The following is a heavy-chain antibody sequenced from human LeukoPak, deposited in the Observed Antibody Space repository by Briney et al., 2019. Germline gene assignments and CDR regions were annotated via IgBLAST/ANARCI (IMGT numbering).Heavy chain of an antibody. Sequence: SYTLSLTCTGSGGSISRYCWSWLRLPPGKGREGIGEVYDSGSTNYNPSLKSRVTISVDTSKNQSSLQLSSVTAADTAVYYCARTRGDSSGWSPPPTDAFHIWGQGTMVTVSS. CDR3: ARTRGDSSGWSPPPTDAFHI. J-gene: IGHJ3*02. CDR2: VYDSGST. CDR1: GGSISRYC. V-gene: IGHV4-59*07. D-gene: IGHD6-19*01.